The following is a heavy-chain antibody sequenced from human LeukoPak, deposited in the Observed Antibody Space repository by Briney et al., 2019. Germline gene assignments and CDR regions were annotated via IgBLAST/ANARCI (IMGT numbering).Heavy chain of an antibody. Sequence: GASVKVSCKASGGTFSSYAISWVRQAPGQGLEWMGGIIPIFGTANYAQKFQGRVTITADKSTSTAYMELSSLRSEDTAVYYCARVKDPYYYDSSGSYFDYWGQGTLVTVSS. CDR1: GGTFSSYA. CDR3: ARVKDPYYYDSSGSYFDY. CDR2: IIPIFGTA. D-gene: IGHD3-22*01. J-gene: IGHJ4*02. V-gene: IGHV1-69*06.